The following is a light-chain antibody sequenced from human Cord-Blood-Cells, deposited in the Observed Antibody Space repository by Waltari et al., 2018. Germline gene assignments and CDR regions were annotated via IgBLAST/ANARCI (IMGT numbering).Light chain of an antibody. CDR2: DVS. Sequence: QSALTQPASVSGSPGQSITIPCTGTSSDVGGYNYVSWYQQPPGKAPKLMIYDVSKRPSGVSNRFSGSKSGNTASLTISGLQAEDEADYYCSSYTSSSTFEVFGGGTKLTVL. V-gene: IGLV2-14*01. CDR1: SSDVGGYNY. J-gene: IGLJ2*01. CDR3: SSYTSSSTFEV.